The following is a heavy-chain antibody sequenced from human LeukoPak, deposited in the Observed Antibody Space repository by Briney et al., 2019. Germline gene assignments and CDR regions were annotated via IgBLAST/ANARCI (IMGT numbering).Heavy chain of an antibody. J-gene: IGHJ3*02. Sequence: GESLTISCRGSGYSFTTYWIGWVRQMPGKGLEWMGIIYPGDSDTRYSPSFQGQVTISADKSINTAYLQWSSLKASDTAIYCCARTYGSGTYYNRVGAFDIWGQGTMVTVSS. V-gene: IGHV5-51*01. CDR2: IYPGDSDT. CDR1: GYSFTTYW. D-gene: IGHD3-10*01. CDR3: ARTYGSGTYYNRVGAFDI.